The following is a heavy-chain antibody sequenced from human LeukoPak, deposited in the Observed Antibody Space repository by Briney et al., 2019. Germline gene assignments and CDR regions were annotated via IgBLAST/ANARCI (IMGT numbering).Heavy chain of an antibody. J-gene: IGHJ2*01. CDR2: ISAYNGNT. CDR1: GYTFTSYG. Sequence: ASVKVSCKASGYTFTSYGISWVRQAPGQGLEWMGWISAYNGNTNYAQKFQGRVTMTEDTSTDTAYMELSSLRSEDTAVYYCATFYYDSSGDWYFDLWGRGTLVTVSS. V-gene: IGHV1-18*01. D-gene: IGHD3-22*01. CDR3: ATFYYDSSGDWYFDL.